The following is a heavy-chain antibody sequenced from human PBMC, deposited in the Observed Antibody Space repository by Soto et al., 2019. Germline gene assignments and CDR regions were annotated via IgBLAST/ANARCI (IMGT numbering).Heavy chain of an antibody. CDR1: AHTFSYYS. V-gene: IGHV1-3*04. CDR3: ARQHDIWSPYCFDN. J-gene: IGHJ4*02. D-gene: IGHD3-3*01. Sequence: GGLVKVSCKTSAHTFSYYSIQWVRQAPGQGLEWMGWINTASGNTKYSQRFQGRVTFTSDTSASAAYMELSSLTSADTAVYYCARQHDIWSPYCFDNWGQGTQVTVSS. CDR2: INTASGNT.